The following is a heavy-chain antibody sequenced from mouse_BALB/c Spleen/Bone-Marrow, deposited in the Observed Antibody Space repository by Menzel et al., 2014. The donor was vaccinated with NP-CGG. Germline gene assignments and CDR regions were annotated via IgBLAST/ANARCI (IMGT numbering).Heavy chain of an antibody. CDR3: ARWGGYGNYDAMDY. Sequence: EVKLQESGPSLVKPSQTLSLTCSVTGDSITSGYWNWIRKFPGNKLEYMGYISYSGSTYYNPSLKSRISITRDTSKNXYYPQLNSVTTEDTATYYCARWGGYGNYDAMDYWGQGTSVTVSS. V-gene: IGHV3-8*02. CDR1: GDSITSGY. CDR2: ISYSGST. D-gene: IGHD2-10*02. J-gene: IGHJ4*01.